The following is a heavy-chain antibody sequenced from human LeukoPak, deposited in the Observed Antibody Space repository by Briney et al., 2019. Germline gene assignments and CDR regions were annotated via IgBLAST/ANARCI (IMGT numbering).Heavy chain of an antibody. J-gene: IGHJ5*01. CDR1: VYTFVRFG. V-gene: IGHV1-18*01. CDR2: VSANNGDT. Sequence: ASVNVSCKASVYTFVRFGITWVRQAAGRGREWMGWVSANNGDTIYTEKYRDRALMPTDKSTNTAYLEVRSRRSDDTAVYYCARDRRDWFDSWGQGTMVTVST. CDR3: ARDRRDWFDS.